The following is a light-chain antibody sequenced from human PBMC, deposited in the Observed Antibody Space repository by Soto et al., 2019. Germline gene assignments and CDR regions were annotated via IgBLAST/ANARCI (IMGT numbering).Light chain of an antibody. Sequence: EIVMTQSPATLSVSPGERATLSCRASQSVSSNLAWYQQKPGQSPRLVIYGVSNRATGIPNRFSGGGFGTDFTLTISRLEPEDFAVYYCEQYDGSPRTFGQGTKVDI. CDR3: EQYDGSPRT. V-gene: IGKV3-20*01. J-gene: IGKJ1*01. CDR1: QSVSSN. CDR2: GVS.